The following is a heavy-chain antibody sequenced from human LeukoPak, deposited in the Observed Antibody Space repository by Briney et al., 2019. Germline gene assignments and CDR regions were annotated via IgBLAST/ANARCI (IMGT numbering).Heavy chain of an antibody. CDR2: IRYDGSNK. CDR3: AKPQGMATTF. CDR1: GFTFSSYG. D-gene: IGHD5-24*01. J-gene: IGHJ4*02. V-gene: IGHV3-30*02. Sequence: GGSLRLSCAASGFTFSSYGIHWVRQAPGRGLEWVAFIRYDGSNKYYADSVKGRFTISRDNSKNTLYLQMNSLRAEDTAVYYCAKPQGMATTFWGQGTLVTVSS.